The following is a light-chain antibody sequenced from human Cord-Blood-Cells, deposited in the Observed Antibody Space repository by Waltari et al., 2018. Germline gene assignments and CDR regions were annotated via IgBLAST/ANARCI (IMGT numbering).Light chain of an antibody. J-gene: IGLJ1*01. Sequence: QSALTQPASVSGSPGQSITISCTGTSSDVGGYNYVSWYQQHPGKAPKLMIYEVSNRPSGVSNRFSGFKSGNTASLNISGLQAEDEADYYCSSYTSSSTFYVFGTGTKVTVL. CDR1: SSDVGGYNY. V-gene: IGLV2-14*01. CDR2: EVS. CDR3: SSYTSSSTFYV.